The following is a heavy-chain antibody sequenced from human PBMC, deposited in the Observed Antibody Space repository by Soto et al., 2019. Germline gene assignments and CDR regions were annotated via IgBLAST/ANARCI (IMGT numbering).Heavy chain of an antibody. Sequence: GGSLRLSCAVSGFTVNNNYMSWVRQAPGKGLEWVSVIYSGGNTDYADSVRGRFTVSRDTSKNTLYLQMNSLRVDDTAVYYCKRDSSYYGAGRGVLGYWGPGTLVTVSS. CDR1: GFTVNNNY. CDR2: IYSGGNT. V-gene: IGHV3-66*01. D-gene: IGHD3-10*01. J-gene: IGHJ4*02. CDR3: KRDSSYYGAGRGVLGY.